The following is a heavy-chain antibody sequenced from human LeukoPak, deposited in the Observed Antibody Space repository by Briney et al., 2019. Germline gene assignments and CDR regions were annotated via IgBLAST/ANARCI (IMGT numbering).Heavy chain of an antibody. Sequence: PSETLSLTCTVSSGSISGHYWSWIRQSPGRGLEWIGNIYTGGITKYNPSLNSRVTISIDTSKNRFSLKVTSMTAADTAIYYCARQAQDGTDNYFDPWGRGILVTVSS. V-gene: IGHV4-4*09. D-gene: IGHD1-14*01. CDR1: SGSISGHY. CDR3: ARQAQDGTDNYFDP. CDR2: IYTGGIT. J-gene: IGHJ5*02.